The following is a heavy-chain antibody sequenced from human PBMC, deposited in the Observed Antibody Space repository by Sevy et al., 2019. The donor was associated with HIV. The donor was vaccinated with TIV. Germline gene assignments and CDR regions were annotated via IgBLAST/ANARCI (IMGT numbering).Heavy chain of an antibody. D-gene: IGHD1-26*01. J-gene: IGHJ4*02. Sequence: GGSLRLSCSASGFTFSSYAMRWVRQAPGKGLEYVSAISSNGGSTYYADSVKGRFTISRDNSKNTLYLQMSSLRAEDTAVYYSVNDSGSYSTSIAEGGWYFDYWGQGTLVTVSS. V-gene: IGHV3-64D*06. CDR3: VNDSGSYSTSIAEGGWYFDY. CDR2: ISSNGGST. CDR1: GFTFSSYA.